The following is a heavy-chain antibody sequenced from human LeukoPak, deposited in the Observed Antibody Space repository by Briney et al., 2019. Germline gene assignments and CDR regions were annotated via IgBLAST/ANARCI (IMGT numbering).Heavy chain of an antibody. D-gene: IGHD6-13*01. V-gene: IGHV3-48*01. CDR1: GFSFRNYG. CDR2: ISSSGSTI. Sequence: GGSLRLSCAASGFSFRNYGMHWVRQAPGKGLEWVSYISSSGSTIYYADSVKGRFTISRDNSKNTLYLQMNSLRAEDTAVYYCANPQVAAAGTGGNWGQGTLVTVSS. J-gene: IGHJ4*02. CDR3: ANPQVAAAGTGGN.